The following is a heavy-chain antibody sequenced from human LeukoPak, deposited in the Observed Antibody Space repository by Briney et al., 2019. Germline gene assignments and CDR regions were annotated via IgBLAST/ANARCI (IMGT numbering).Heavy chain of an antibody. CDR2: IYCSGST. D-gene: IGHD3-10*01. V-gene: IGHV4-59*08. J-gene: IGHJ4*02. CDR1: GGSISSYY. CDR3: ARHTIGWFGELSFDY. Sequence: SETLSLTCTVSGGSISSYYWSWIRQPPGKGLEWIGYIYCSGSTNYNPSLKSRVTISVDTSKNQFSLKLSSVTAADTAVYYCARHTIGWFGELSFDYWGQGTLVTVSS.